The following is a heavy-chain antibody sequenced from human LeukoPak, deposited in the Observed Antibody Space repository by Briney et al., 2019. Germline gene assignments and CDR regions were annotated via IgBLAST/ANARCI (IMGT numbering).Heavy chain of an antibody. CDR3: AKDPFPIPDY. CDR1: GFTFSDYY. V-gene: IGHV3-23*01. CDR2: ISGSGGST. J-gene: IGHJ4*02. Sequence: GGSLRLSCAASGFTFSDYYMSWVRQAPGKGLEWVSAISGSGGSTYYADSVKGRFTISRDNSKNTLYLQMNSLRAEDTAVYYCAKDPFPIPDYWGQGTLVTVSS.